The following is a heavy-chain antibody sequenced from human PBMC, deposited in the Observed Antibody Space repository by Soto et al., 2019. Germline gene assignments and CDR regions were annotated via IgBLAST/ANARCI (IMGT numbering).Heavy chain of an antibody. CDR2: INHSGST. CDR1: GGTFSGYY. V-gene: IGHV4-34*01. J-gene: IGHJ1*01. Sequence: QVQLQQWGAGLLKPSETLSLTCAVYGGTFSGYYWTWIRQPPGKGLEWIGDINHSGSTNYNPSLKSRVTISVDTSKNQCSLKLTSVTAADTAVYYSARGEGGFQHWGQGTLVTVSS. CDR3: ARGEGGFQH.